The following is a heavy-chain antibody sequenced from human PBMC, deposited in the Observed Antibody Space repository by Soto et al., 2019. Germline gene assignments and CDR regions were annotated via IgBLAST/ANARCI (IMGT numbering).Heavy chain of an antibody. Sequence: GGSLRLSCAASGFTFSSYGMHWVRQAPGKGLEWVAVIWYDGSNKYYADSVKGRFTISRDNSKNTLYLQMNSLRAEDTAVYYCARDTGEGGVRGVISYWGQGTLVTVSS. CDR3: ARDTGEGGVRGVISY. CDR2: IWYDGSNK. CDR1: GFTFSSYG. J-gene: IGHJ4*02. D-gene: IGHD3-10*01. V-gene: IGHV3-33*01.